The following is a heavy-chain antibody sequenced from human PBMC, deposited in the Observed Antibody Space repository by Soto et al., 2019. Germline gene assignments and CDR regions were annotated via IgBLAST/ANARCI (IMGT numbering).Heavy chain of an antibody. CDR3: ARRKSGRLTSSWAPLYW. V-gene: IGHV3-7*03. D-gene: IGHD2-15*01. J-gene: IGHJ4*02. CDR1: GFTFTTYW. CDR2: IKQDGREK. Sequence: EVQLVESGGGLVQPGEALRLSCAASGFTFTTYWMTWVRQATGKGLEWVANIKQDGREKFYVGSVRGRFTIDRDNAKNSMYIQMNSLRADYTAVYYCARRKSGRLTSSWAPLYWWGQGTLVTVSS.